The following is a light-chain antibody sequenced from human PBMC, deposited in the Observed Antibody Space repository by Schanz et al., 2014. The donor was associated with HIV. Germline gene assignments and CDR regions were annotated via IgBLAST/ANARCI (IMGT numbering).Light chain of an antibody. V-gene: IGLV2-14*01. CDR2: DVS. Sequence: QSALTQPPSASGSPGQSVTISCTGTSSDVGGYNYVSWYQQHPGKAPKLMIYDVSHRPLGVSNRFSGSKSGNTASLTISGLRAEDEADYYCSLHMRRTTLDVFGTGTKLTVL. CDR3: SLHMRRTTLDV. CDR1: SSDVGGYNY. J-gene: IGLJ1*01.